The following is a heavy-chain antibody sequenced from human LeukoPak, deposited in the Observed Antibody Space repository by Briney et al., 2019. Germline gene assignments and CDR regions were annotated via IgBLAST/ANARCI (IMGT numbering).Heavy chain of an antibody. CDR2: IYYSGST. Sequence: PSETLSLTCTVSGGSISSYYWSWIRQPPGKGLEWIGYIYYSGSTNYNPSLKSRVTISVDTSKNQFSLKLSSVTAADTAVYYCARGRPEYSSGWPVYYFDYWVQGTLVTVSS. J-gene: IGHJ4*02. CDR1: GGSISSYY. D-gene: IGHD6-19*01. CDR3: ARGRPEYSSGWPVYYFDY. V-gene: IGHV4-59*01.